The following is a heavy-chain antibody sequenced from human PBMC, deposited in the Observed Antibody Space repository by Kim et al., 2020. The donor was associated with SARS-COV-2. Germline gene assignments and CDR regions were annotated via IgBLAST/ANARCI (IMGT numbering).Heavy chain of an antibody. CDR1: GFPVSSYA. D-gene: IGHD3-3*01. V-gene: IGHV3-23*01. CDR2: ISGSVDST. Sequence: GGSLRLSCAASGFPVSSYAMSWVRQAPGKGLEWVSGISGSVDSTYYADSVKGRFTISRDNSKNTVYLQMNSLRAEDTAVYYCAKVGRWRYFDYWGQGTLVTVSS. J-gene: IGHJ4*02. CDR3: AKVGRWRYFDY.